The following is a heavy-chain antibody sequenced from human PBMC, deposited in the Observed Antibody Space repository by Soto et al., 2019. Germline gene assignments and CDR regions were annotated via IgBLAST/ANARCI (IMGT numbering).Heavy chain of an antibody. V-gene: IGHV3-21*01. Sequence: EVQLVESGGGLVKPGGSLRLSCAASGFTFSSYSMNWVRQAPGKGLEWVSSISRSAGNTYYADSVKGRFTISRDNAKNSMYLQMNSLRAEDTAVYYCARDQVPSLDAFDIWGQGTMVTVSS. CDR3: ARDQVPSLDAFDI. CDR2: ISRSAGNT. J-gene: IGHJ3*02. CDR1: GFTFSSYS.